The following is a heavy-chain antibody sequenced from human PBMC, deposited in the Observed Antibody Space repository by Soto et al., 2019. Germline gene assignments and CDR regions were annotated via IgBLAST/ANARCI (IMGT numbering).Heavy chain of an antibody. CDR2: IYYSGST. Sequence: SETLSLTCTVSGGSISSSSYYWGWIRQPPGKGLEWIGSIYYSGSTYYNPSLKSRVTISVDTSKNQFSLKLSSVTAADTAVYYCARRIFSWENWFDPWGQGTLVTVSS. V-gene: IGHV4-39*01. CDR3: ARRIFSWENWFDP. CDR1: GGSISSSSYY. D-gene: IGHD6-13*01. J-gene: IGHJ5*02.